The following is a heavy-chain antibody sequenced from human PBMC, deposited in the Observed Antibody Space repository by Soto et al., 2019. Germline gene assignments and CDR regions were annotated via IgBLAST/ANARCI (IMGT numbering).Heavy chain of an antibody. D-gene: IGHD5-12*01. Sequence: GGSLRLSCAASGFTLSSYAMSWVRQAPGKGLEWVSAISGSGGSTYYADSVKGRFTISRDNSKNTLYLQMNSLRAEDTAVYYCAKDRNELVATIRFDYWGQGTLVTVSS. CDR2: ISGSGGST. CDR3: AKDRNELVATIRFDY. V-gene: IGHV3-23*01. J-gene: IGHJ4*02. CDR1: GFTLSSYA.